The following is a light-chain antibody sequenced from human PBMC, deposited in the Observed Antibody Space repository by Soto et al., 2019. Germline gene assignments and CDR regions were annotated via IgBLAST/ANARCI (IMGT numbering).Light chain of an antibody. J-gene: IGKJ1*01. CDR1: QSVTSY. CDR3: QQRSSWPWT. V-gene: IGKV3-11*01. CDR2: HAS. Sequence: EIVMTQSPATLSLSPGERATLSCRASQSVTSYLAWYQQKPGQAPRLLIYHASNRATGLPARFSGGGSGTDFTLPISSLEPEDFAVYYCQQRSSWPWTFGQGTKVEIK.